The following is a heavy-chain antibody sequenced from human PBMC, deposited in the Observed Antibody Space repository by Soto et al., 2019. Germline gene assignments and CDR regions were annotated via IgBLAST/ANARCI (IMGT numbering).Heavy chain of an antibody. CDR2: IYYSGST. D-gene: IGHD3-10*01. J-gene: IGHJ5*02. Sequence: SETLSLTCTVSGGSISSYYWSWIRQPPGKGLEWIGYIYYSGSTNYNPSLKSRVTISVDTSKNQFSLKLSSVTAADTAFFYCARAGTTMVRGVISGWFDPWGQGTLVTVSS. CDR1: GGSISSYY. CDR3: ARAGTTMVRGVISGWFDP. V-gene: IGHV4-59*01.